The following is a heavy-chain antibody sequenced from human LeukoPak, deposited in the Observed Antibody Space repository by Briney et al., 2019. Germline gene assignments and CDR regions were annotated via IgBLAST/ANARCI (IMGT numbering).Heavy chain of an antibody. CDR3: AGVGTSVGYNWFDP. CDR2: IYTTGTT. J-gene: IGHJ5*02. Sequence: SETLSLTCTVSGGSISSYYWSWIRQPAGKGLEWIGHIYTTGTTNYNPSLKSRVTMSVDMSKNQFSLKLSSVTAADTAVYYCAGVGTSVGYNWFDPWGQGTLVTVSS. V-gene: IGHV4-4*07. D-gene: IGHD5/OR15-5a*01. CDR1: GGSISSYY.